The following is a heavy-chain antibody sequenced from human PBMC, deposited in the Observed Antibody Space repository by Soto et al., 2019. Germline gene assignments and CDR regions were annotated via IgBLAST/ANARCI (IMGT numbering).Heavy chain of an antibody. V-gene: IGHV2-5*02. D-gene: IGHD2-21*02. Sequence: QITLKESGPTLVKPTQTLTLTCTFSGLSLSTIGEGVGWIRQPPGKALEWLALVYWDDDKRYRPSLKSRHTITKDTSVNQVVLTMTNMGPVDTATYYCVQTRCGGDCLQSYSSHSYYGLDVWGQGTTVTVSS. CDR1: GLSLSTIGEG. CDR3: VQTRCGGDCLQSYSSHSYYGLDV. J-gene: IGHJ6*02. CDR2: VYWDDDK.